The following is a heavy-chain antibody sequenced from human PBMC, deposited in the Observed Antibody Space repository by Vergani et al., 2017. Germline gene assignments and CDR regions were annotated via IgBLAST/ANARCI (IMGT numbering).Heavy chain of an antibody. Sequence: EVQLVESGGVVVQPGGSLRLSCAASGFTSAGYVMHWVRQAPGKGLEWVSGISWNSNSIGYADSVKGRFTISRDNAKNSLYLQMNSLRAEDTALYYCAKDLGTSSGGGWFDPWGQGTLVTVSS. CDR1: GFTSAGYV. V-gene: IGHV3-9*02. CDR2: ISWNSNSI. J-gene: IGHJ5*02. D-gene: IGHD6-6*01. CDR3: AKDLGTSSGGGWFDP.